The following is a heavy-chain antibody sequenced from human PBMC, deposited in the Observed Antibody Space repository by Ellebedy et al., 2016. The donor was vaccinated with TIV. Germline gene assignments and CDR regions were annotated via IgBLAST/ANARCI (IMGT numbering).Heavy chain of an antibody. D-gene: IGHD5-12*01. CDR2: INQGGSET. Sequence: PGGSLRLSCAASGFTFSRFWMAWVRQAPGKGLEWVATINQGGSETYYVDSVKGRFTISRDNSKNTVYLQMNSLRADDTALYYCASAARGSGAYESFWGQGTLVTVSS. J-gene: IGHJ4*02. CDR1: GFTFSRFW. CDR3: ASAARGSGAYESF. V-gene: IGHV3-7*01.